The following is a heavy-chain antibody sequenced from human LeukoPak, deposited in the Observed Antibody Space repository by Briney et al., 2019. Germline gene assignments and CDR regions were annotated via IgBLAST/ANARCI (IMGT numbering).Heavy chain of an antibody. CDR3: ARDTELSSIFAFDI. D-gene: IGHD3-3*02. CDR2: ISLDGSEC. CDR1: VFTLSSYW. V-gene: IGHV3-7*01. Sequence: GGSLRLSRAASVFTLSSYWMNWVRQAPGKGLEWVACISLDGSECYYVGSVKGRITISRDNAKKSLYLRMNILRVEDTAVYYCARDTELSSIFAFDIWGQGTLLTVPS. J-gene: IGHJ3*02.